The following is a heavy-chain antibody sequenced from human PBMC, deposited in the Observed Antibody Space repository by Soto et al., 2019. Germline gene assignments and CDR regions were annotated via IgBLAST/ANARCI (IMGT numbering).Heavy chain of an antibody. Sequence: EVQLVESGGGLVQPGGSLRLSCAASGFTVSSNYMSWVREAPGKGLEWVSVIYSGGSTYYADSVKGRFTISRHNSKNTLYLQMNSLRAEDTAVYYRARTGVTVAFDIWGQGTMVTVSS. CDR3: ARTGVTVAFDI. CDR1: GFTVSSNY. D-gene: IGHD4-17*01. J-gene: IGHJ3*02. CDR2: IYSGGST. V-gene: IGHV3-53*04.